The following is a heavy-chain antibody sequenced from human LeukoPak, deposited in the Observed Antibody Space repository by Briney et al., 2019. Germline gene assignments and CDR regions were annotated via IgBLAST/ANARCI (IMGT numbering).Heavy chain of an antibody. D-gene: IGHD1-26*01. J-gene: IGHJ3*02. CDR2: INPNSGGT. CDR1: GYTFTGYY. Sequence: ASVKVSCKASGYTFTGYYMHWVRQAPGQGLEWMGWINPNSGGTNYAQKFQGRVTMTRDTSISTAYMELSRLRSDDTAVYYCARDGGSYSWVNAFDIWGQGTMVTVSS. V-gene: IGHV1-2*02. CDR3: ARDGGSYSWVNAFDI.